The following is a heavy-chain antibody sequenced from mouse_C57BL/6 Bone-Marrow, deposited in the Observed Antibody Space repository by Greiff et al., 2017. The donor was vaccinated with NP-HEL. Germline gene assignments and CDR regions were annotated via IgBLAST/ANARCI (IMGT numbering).Heavy chain of an antibody. D-gene: IGHD1-1*01. Sequence: EVQLVESEGGLVQPGSSMKLSCTASGFTFSDYYMAWVRQVPEKGLEWVANINYDGSSPYYLDSLKSRFIISRDNAKNILYLQMSSLKSEDTATYYCARVGYYYGSSYDWYFDVWGTGTTVTVSS. CDR1: GFTFSDYY. V-gene: IGHV5-16*01. CDR3: ARVGYYYGSSYDWYFDV. CDR2: INYDGSSP. J-gene: IGHJ1*03.